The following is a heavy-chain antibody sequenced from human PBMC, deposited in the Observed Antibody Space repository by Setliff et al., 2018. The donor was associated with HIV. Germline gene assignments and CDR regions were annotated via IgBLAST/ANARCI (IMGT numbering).Heavy chain of an antibody. CDR1: GYTLTELS. J-gene: IGHJ3*02. V-gene: IGHV1-24*01. Sequence: ASVKVSCKVSGYTLTELSMHWVRQAPGKGLEWMGGFDPEDGETIYAQEFQGRVTMTEDTSTDTAYMELSSLRSEDTAVYYCATRGPYNLNEQAAFDIWGQGTMVTVSS. D-gene: IGHD1-20*01. CDR3: ATRGPYNLNEQAAFDI. CDR2: FDPEDGET.